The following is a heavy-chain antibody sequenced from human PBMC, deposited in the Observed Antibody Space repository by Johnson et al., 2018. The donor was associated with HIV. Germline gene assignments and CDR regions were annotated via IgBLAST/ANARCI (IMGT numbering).Heavy chain of an antibody. D-gene: IGHD6-13*01. CDR3: ARARGIGAAGDAFDI. CDR2: ISGSSSAI. J-gene: IGHJ3*02. V-gene: IGHV3-20*04. Sequence: VQLVESGGRVERPGGSLRLSCAGSGFIFDDYGMSWVRQVPGKGLEWVSGISGSSSAIYYADSVKGRFTISRDISKNTLYLQMNSLKTEDTAVYYCARARGIGAAGDAFDIWDQGTMVTVSS. CDR1: GFIFDDYG.